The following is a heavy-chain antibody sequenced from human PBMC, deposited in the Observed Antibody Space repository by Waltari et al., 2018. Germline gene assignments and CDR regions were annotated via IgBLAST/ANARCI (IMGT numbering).Heavy chain of an antibody. V-gene: IGHV4-38-2*02. Sequence: QVQLQESGPGLVKPSETLSLTCAVSGYSISSGYYWGWIRQPPGKGLEWIGSIYHSGSTYYNPSLKIRVTISVDTSKNQFSLKLSSVTAADTAVYYCARDRSYYPFDYWGQGTLVTVSS. CDR2: IYHSGST. CDR1: GYSISSGYY. CDR3: ARDRSYYPFDY. D-gene: IGHD1-26*01. J-gene: IGHJ4*02.